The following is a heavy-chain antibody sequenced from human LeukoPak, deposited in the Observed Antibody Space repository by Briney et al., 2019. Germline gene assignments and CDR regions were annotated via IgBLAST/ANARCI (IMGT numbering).Heavy chain of an antibody. CDR3: ARDSGTTGEVKFDP. CDR1: GGSMNSYY. J-gene: IGHJ5*02. Sequence: SETLSLTCTVSGGSMNSYYWSWIRQPPGKPLEWIAYIYYSGATNYNPSLKSRVTMSLDTSKNQFSLKLSSVTAADTAVYYCARDSGTTGEVKFDPWGQGTLVTVSS. CDR2: IYYSGAT. V-gene: IGHV4-59*12. D-gene: IGHD3-10*01.